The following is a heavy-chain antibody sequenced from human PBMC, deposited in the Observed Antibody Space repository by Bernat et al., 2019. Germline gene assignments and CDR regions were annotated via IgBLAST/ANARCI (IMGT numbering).Heavy chain of an antibody. V-gene: IGHV3-23*01. D-gene: IGHD1-26*01. CDR1: GFTFSNYA. CDR3: SRPGGSYVFRGFDS. J-gene: IGHJ4*02. CDR2: IGGSDGNT. Sequence: EVQLLESGGGLVQPGGSLRLSCAASGFTFSNYAMSWVRQAPGKGLEWVSAIGGSDGNTDYPDSVKGRFTISRDNSKNILYLQMNSLRAEDTAVYSCSRPGGSYVFRGFDSWGQGTLVTVSS.